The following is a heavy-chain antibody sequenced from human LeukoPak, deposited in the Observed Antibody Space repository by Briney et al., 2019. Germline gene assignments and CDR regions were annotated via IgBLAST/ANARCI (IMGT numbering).Heavy chain of an antibody. D-gene: IGHD1-20*01. V-gene: IGHV1-69*05. CDR3: ARDMRNWNGDYFDH. CDR1: GGTFSSYA. J-gene: IGHJ4*02. Sequence: ASVKVSCKASGGTFSSYAISWVLQAPGQGLEWMGRIIPIFGTANYAQKFQGRVTITTDESTSTAYMELSSLRSEDTAVYYCARDMRNWNGDYFDHWGQGTLVTVSS. CDR2: IIPIFGTA.